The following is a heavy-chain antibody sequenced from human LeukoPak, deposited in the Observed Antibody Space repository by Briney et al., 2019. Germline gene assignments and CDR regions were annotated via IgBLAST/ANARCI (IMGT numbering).Heavy chain of an antibody. Sequence: SETLSLTCAVSGYSISSGYYWGWIRQPPGKGLEWIGSIYHSGSTYYNPSLKSRVTISVDTFKNQFSLKLSSVTAADTAVYYCARFVVVPAAILYWGQGTLVTVSS. J-gene: IGHJ4*02. CDR3: ARFVVVPAAILY. V-gene: IGHV4-38-2*01. CDR1: GYSISSGYY. CDR2: IYHSGST. D-gene: IGHD2-2*01.